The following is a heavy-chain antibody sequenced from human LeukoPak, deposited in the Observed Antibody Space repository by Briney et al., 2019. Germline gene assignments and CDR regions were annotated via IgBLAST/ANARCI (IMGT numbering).Heavy chain of an antibody. CDR1: GGSFSGYY. J-gene: IGHJ4*02. V-gene: IGHV4-34*01. CDR2: INHSGST. D-gene: IGHD3-3*01. Sequence: PSETLSLTCAVYGGSFSGYYWSWLRQPPGKGLEWIGEINHSGSTNYNPSLKSRVTISVDPSKNQFSLKLSSVTAADTAVYYCARGTLAYDFWSGYYCAFDYWGQGTLVTVSS. CDR3: ARGTLAYDFWSGYYCAFDY.